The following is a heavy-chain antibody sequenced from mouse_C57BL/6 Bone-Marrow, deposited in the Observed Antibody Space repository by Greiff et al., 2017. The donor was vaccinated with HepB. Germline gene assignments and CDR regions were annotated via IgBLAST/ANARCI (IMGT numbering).Heavy chain of an antibody. CDR3: AINCPWFAY. V-gene: IGHV14-2*01. CDR2: IDPEDGET. D-gene: IGHD4-1*01. Sequence: EVQGVESGAELVKPGASVKLSCTASGFNIKDYYMHWVKQRTEQGLEWIGRIDPEDGETKYAPKFQGKATITADTSSNTAYLQLSSLTSEDTAVYYCAINCPWFAYWGQGTLVTVSA. J-gene: IGHJ3*01. CDR1: GFNIKDYY.